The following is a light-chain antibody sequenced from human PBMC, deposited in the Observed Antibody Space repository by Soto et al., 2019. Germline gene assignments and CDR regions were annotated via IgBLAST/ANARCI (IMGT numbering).Light chain of an antibody. CDR3: QSYDTSLSGVV. V-gene: IGLV1-40*01. J-gene: IGLJ2*01. CDR2: GDS. Sequence: QSVLTQPPSVSGAPGQRVTISCTGSSSNIGIPYDVHWYQQLPGTAPNLLIYGDSNRPSGVPDRFSGSKSGTSASLAITGLQAEDEADYYCQSYDTSLSGVVFGGGTKLTVL. CDR1: SSNIGIPYD.